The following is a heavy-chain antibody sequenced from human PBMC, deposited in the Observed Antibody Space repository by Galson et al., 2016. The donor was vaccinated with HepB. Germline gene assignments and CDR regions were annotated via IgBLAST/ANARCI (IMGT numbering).Heavy chain of an antibody. Sequence: SLRLSCAASGFTFSSYSMHWVRQAPGKGLQYVSSISSNWGRTFYADSVKGRFTISRDNSKNTLYLQMISLRAEDKAVYYCVKDRDHFGWFAHWGQGTLVTVSS. CDR3: VKDRDHFGWFAH. V-gene: IGHV3-64D*06. J-gene: IGHJ5*02. CDR2: ISSNWGRT. D-gene: IGHD2/OR15-2a*01. CDR1: GFTFSSYS.